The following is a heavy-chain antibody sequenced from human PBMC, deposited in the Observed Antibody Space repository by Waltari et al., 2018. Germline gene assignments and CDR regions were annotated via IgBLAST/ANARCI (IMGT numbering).Heavy chain of an antibody. J-gene: IGHJ6*03. CDR1: GYTLTELS. CDR3: ATAAIAAPTGFYYYYMDV. CDR2: FDPEDGET. Sequence: QVQLVQSGAEVKKPGASVKVSCKVSGYTLTELSMPWVRQAPGQGLEWMGGFDPEDGETIYAQKFQGRVTMTEDTSTDTAYMELSSLRSEDTAVYYCATAAIAAPTGFYYYYMDVWGKGTTVTVSS. D-gene: IGHD6-6*01. V-gene: IGHV1-24*01.